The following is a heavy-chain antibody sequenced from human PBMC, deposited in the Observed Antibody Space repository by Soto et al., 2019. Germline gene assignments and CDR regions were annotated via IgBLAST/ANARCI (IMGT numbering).Heavy chain of an antibody. J-gene: IGHJ4*02. CDR1: GFTFSSYA. CDR3: AKGFAPVGNYFDY. V-gene: IGHV3-23*01. D-gene: IGHD3-10*01. Sequence: PGGSLRLSCAASGFTFSSYAMRWVRQAPGKGLEWVSAISGSGGSTYYADSVKGRFTISRDNSKNTLYLQMNSLRAEDTAVYYCAKGFAPVGNYFDYWGQGTLVTVSS. CDR2: ISGSGGST.